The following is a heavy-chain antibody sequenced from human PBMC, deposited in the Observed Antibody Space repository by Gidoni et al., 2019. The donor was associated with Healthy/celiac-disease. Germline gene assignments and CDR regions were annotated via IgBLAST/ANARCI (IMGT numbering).Heavy chain of an antibody. J-gene: IGHJ6*02. CDR3: ARDGGYSGYGGYYYGMDV. D-gene: IGHD5-12*01. Sequence: EVQLVESGGGLVKPGGSLRLSCAASGLTFWCYSLNWVRQAPGKGLEWVSSISSSSSYIYYADSVKGRFTISRDNAKNSLYLQMNSLRAEDTAVYYCARDGGYSGYGGYYYGMDVWGQGTTVTVSS. CDR2: ISSSSSYI. V-gene: IGHV3-21*01. CDR1: GLTFWCYS.